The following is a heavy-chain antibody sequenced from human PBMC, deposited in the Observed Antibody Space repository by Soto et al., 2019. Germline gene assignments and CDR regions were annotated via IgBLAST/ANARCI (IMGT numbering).Heavy chain of an antibody. CDR1: GGSISSSSYY. CDR3: ARDPTLTAQGGYYYYYGMDV. Sequence: PSETLSLTCTVSGGSISSSSYYWGWIRQPPGKGLEWIGSIYYSGTTNYNPSLKSRVTMSVDTSKNQFSLKLSSVTAADTAVYYCARDPTLTAQGGYYYYYGMDVWGQGTTVTVSS. CDR2: IYYSGTT. J-gene: IGHJ6*02. D-gene: IGHD3-16*01. V-gene: IGHV4-39*07.